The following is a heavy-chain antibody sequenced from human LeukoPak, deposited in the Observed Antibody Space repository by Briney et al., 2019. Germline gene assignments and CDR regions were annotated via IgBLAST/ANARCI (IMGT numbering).Heavy chain of an antibody. CDR1: GFTFSSYG. V-gene: IGHV3-30*02. CDR3: AKDRDDILTYYFDY. CDR2: IRYDRSNK. J-gene: IGHJ4*02. D-gene: IGHD3-9*01. Sequence: GGSLRLSCAASGFTFSSYGMHWVRQAPGKGLEWVAFIRYDRSNKYYADSVKGRFTISRDNSKNTLYLQMNSLRAEDTAVYYCAKDRDDILTYYFDYWGQGTLVTVSS.